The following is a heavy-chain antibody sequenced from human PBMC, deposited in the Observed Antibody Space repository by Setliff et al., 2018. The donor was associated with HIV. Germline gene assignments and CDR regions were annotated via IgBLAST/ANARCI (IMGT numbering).Heavy chain of an antibody. CDR2: IWYDGTNE. J-gene: IGHJ4*02. D-gene: IGHD1-26*01. V-gene: IGHV3-33*01. CDR1: GFTFSNYG. Sequence: LRLSCAASGFTFSNYGMHWVRQAPGKGLEWVAVIWYDGTNEYYADSVKGRFTISRDNSRNTLYLQMNSLRAEDTAVYYCVRDHLWAFDYWGQGTLVTVSS. CDR3: VRDHLWAFDY.